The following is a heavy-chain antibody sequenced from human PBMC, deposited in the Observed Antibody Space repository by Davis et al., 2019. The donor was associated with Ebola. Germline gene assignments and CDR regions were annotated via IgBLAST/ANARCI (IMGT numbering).Heavy chain of an antibody. CDR2: IKQDGSEK. Sequence: PGGSLRLSCAASGFTFSSYAMSWVRQAPGKGLEWVANIKQDGSEKYYVDSVKGRFTISRDNAKNSLYLQMNSLRAEDTAVYYCARERRGYCSGGSCYSGGYFDYWGQGTLVTVSS. CDR3: ARERRGYCSGGSCYSGGYFDY. CDR1: GFTFSSYA. D-gene: IGHD2-15*01. J-gene: IGHJ4*02. V-gene: IGHV3-7*03.